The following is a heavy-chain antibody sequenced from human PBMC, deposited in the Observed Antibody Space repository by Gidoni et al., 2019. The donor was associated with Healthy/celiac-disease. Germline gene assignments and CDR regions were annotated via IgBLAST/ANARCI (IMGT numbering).Heavy chain of an antibody. CDR3: ARGAYYDFWSGYPFTLYFDY. Sequence: QLQLQESGPGLVKPSETLSLTCTVSAGSISSSSYYWGWIRQPPGKGLEWIGSIYYSGSTYYNPSLKSRVTISVDTSKNQFSLKLSSVTAADTAVYYCARGAYYDFWSGYPFTLYFDYWGQGTLVTVSS. V-gene: IGHV4-39*01. D-gene: IGHD3-3*01. CDR2: IYYSGST. J-gene: IGHJ4*02. CDR1: AGSISSSSYY.